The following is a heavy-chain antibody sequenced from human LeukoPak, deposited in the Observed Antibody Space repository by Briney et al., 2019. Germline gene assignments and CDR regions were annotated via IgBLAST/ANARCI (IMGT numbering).Heavy chain of an antibody. CDR3: AKGPWVGAMD. CDR1: GFTLSSYS. CDR2: ISSSSSYI. V-gene: IGHV3-21*04. D-gene: IGHD1-26*01. J-gene: IGHJ4*02. Sequence: GGSLRLSCAASGFTLSSYSMNWVRQAPGKGLEWVSFISSSSSYIYYADSVKGRFTISRDNAKNSLYLQMNSLRAEDTAVYYCAKGPWVGAMDWGQGTLVTVSS.